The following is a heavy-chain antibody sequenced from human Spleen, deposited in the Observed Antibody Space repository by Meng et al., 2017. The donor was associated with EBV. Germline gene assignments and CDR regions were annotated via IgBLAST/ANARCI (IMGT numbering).Heavy chain of an antibody. CDR1: GGSFSGCH. CDR3: ARVELPAAIGHFGY. Sequence: QVQLQQWGAGLLKPSETLSLICAVSGGSFSGCHWSWIRHPPGKGLEWIGSIYYNGSPFYNPSLKSRVSISVDTSKNQFSLKLSSVTAADTAVFYCARVELPAAIGHFGYWGQGTLVTVS. CDR2: IYYNGSP. V-gene: IGHV4-34*01. D-gene: IGHD2-2*01. J-gene: IGHJ4*02.